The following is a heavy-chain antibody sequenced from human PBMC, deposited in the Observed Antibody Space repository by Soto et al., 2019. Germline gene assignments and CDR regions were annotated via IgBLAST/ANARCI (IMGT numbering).Heavy chain of an antibody. CDR2: ISSTTTHT. D-gene: IGHD5-18*01. V-gene: IGHV3-11*05. CDR3: ARDRDTYGHGFFDY. Sequence: GSLRLSCAASGFTFSDFYMTWIRQAPGKGLEWISSISSTTTHTNYADSVKGRFTVSRDNANNSLYLEMNNLRADDTAVYFCARDRDTYGHGFFDYWGRGALVTVSS. J-gene: IGHJ4*02. CDR1: GFTFSDFY.